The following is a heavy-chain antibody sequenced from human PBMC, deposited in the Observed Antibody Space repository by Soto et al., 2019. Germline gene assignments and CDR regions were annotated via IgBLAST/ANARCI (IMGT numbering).Heavy chain of an antibody. V-gene: IGHV3-30*03. CDR3: VGGQYYFDY. D-gene: IGHD3-10*01. CDR2: ISYDGSDK. J-gene: IGHJ4*02. CDR1: GFPFTSYG. Sequence: QVQLVESGGGVVQPGRSLRLSCAASGFPFTSYGRHWVGEGPDKGLEWVAIISYDGSDKYYADSVKGRFTISRDNSKNSLYLQMNTLRPEETALYYGVGGQYYFDYRGQGTLVIVSS.